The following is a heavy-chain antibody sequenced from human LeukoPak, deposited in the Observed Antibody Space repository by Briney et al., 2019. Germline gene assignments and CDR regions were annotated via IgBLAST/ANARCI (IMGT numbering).Heavy chain of an antibody. CDR3: ALRARWYCSSTSCYFDEA. J-gene: IGHJ5*02. Sequence: ASVKASCKVSGYTLTELSMHWVRQAPGKGFEWMGGFDPEDGETIYAQKFQGRVTMTEDTSTDTAYMELSSLRSEDTAVYYCALRARWYCSSTSCYFDEAWGQGTLVTVSS. CDR1: GYTLTELS. V-gene: IGHV1-24*01. D-gene: IGHD2-2*01. CDR2: FDPEDGET.